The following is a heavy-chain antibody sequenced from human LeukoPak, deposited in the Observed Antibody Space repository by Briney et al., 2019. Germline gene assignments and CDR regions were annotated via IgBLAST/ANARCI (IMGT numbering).Heavy chain of an antibody. Sequence: SETLSLTCTVSGYSISSGYYWGWIRQPPGKGLEWIGSIYHSGRTFYNPSLKSRVTISVDTSKNQFSLKLSSVTAADTAMYYCARDPFITIFGVVIRRDYWGQGTLVTVSS. D-gene: IGHD3-3*01. CDR2: IYHSGRT. CDR1: GYSISSGYY. CDR3: ARDPFITIFGVVIRRDY. V-gene: IGHV4-38-2*02. J-gene: IGHJ4*02.